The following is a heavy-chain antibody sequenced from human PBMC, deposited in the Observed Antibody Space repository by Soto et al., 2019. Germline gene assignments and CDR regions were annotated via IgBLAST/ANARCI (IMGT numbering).Heavy chain of an antibody. D-gene: IGHD1-26*01. V-gene: IGHV3-13*01. Sequence: GGSLRLSCAASGFTFSSYDMHWVRQATGKGLEWVSAIGTAGDTYYPGSVKGRFTISRENAKNSLYLQMNSLRAGDTAVYYCASGTYYYGMDVWGQGTTVTVSS. CDR3: ASGTYYYGMDV. J-gene: IGHJ6*02. CDR1: GFTFSSYD. CDR2: IGTAGDT.